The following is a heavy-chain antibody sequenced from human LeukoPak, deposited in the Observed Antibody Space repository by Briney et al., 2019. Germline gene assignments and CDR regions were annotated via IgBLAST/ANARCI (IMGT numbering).Heavy chain of an antibody. J-gene: IGHJ5*02. CDR2: ISAYNGNT. Sequence: ASVKVSCKASGYTFTSFGITWVRQAPGQGLEWMGWISAYNGNTHYAPKFQARVTMTKDTSTSTVFLEMWSLRADDTAVYYCVRDNWNEFDPWGQGTLVTVSS. D-gene: IGHD1-1*01. CDR3: VRDNWNEFDP. CDR1: GYTFTSFG. V-gene: IGHV1-18*01.